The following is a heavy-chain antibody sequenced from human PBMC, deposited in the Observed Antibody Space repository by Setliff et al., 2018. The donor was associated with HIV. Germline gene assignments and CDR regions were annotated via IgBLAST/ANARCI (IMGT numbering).Heavy chain of an antibody. J-gene: IGHJ4*02. CDR3: ARQGLVLVPASIDWRLPPSPIDY. D-gene: IGHD2-2*01. Sequence: SETLSLTCAVSGASISNNYYWGWIRQPPGKGLEWIASIYYSGSTYYNPSLKSRITISVDTSKNQFSLRLSSVTAADTAVYYCARQGLVLVPASIDWRLPPSPIDYWGQGALVTVSS. CDR2: IYYSGST. V-gene: IGHV4-39*01. CDR1: GASISNNYY.